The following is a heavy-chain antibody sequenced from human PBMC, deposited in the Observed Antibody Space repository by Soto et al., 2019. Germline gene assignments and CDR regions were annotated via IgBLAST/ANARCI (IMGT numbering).Heavy chain of an antibody. CDR3: AKNLAVAIYWGGDY. Sequence: PWGSLRLSCAASGFTFSSYAMSWVRQAPGKGLEWVSAISGSGGSTYYADSVKGRFTISRDNSKNTLYLQMNSLRAEDTAVYYCAKNLAVAIYWGGDYWGQGTLVTVSS. J-gene: IGHJ4*02. V-gene: IGHV3-23*01. CDR1: GFTFSSYA. CDR2: ISGSGGST. D-gene: IGHD6-19*01.